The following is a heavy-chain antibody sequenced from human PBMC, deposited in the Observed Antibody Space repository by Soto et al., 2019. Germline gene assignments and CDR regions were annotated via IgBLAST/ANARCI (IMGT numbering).Heavy chain of an antibody. CDR1: GYSFTTYG. CDR2: ISGYNGNT. CDR3: AREGPAPYYYYGMDV. Sequence: QVQLVQSRGEVKKPGASVKVSCKTSGYSFTTYGISWVRQAPGQGLEWMGWISGYNGNTNYAQNLQGRVTMTTDTSXXPAYMELSSLRSDDTAVYYCAREGPAPYYYYGMDVWGQGSTVTVSS. V-gene: IGHV1-18*01. J-gene: IGHJ6*02.